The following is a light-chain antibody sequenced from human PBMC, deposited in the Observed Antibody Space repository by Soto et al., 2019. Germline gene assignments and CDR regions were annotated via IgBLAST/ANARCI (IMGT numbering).Light chain of an antibody. CDR2: DAS. V-gene: IGKV1-39*01. CDR1: QSISTY. CDR3: QQSYIDPIT. J-gene: IGKJ5*01. Sequence: DIQMTQSPSSLSASVGHRVTITCRASQSISTYLNWYQKKPGKAPNLLIYDASRLQSGVPSRFSGSGGGTDITLTINSVQPEDFATYFCQQSYIDPITFGQGTELEI.